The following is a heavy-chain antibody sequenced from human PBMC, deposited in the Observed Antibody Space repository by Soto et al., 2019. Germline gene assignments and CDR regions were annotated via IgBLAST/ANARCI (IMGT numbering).Heavy chain of an antibody. CDR2: ILKSGDST. CDR1: GFTFSSSA. J-gene: IGHJ4*02. Sequence: GGSLRLSCAASGFTFSSSAMNWVRQAPGKGLEWVSGILKSGDSTYYADSVKGRFTISRDNSKNTLSLQMNSLRAEDTAVYYCAKDQGSSWYEIDYWGQGT. D-gene: IGHD6-13*01. V-gene: IGHV3-23*01. CDR3: AKDQGSSWYEIDY.